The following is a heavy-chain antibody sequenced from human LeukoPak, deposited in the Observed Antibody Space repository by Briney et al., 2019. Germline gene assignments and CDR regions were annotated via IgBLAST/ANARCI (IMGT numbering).Heavy chain of an antibody. D-gene: IGHD3-22*01. CDR2: ISYDVSDT. CDR3: AKDQAPTFYYDISGSKSGFDP. V-gene: IGHV3-30*18. J-gene: IGHJ5*02. Sequence: PGGSLRLSCTASGFTFSTYGMHWVRQAPGKGLEWLAVISYDVSDTHYADSVKGRFPISRDNSKNMLHLQMDSLRTEDTAVYYCAKDQAPTFYYDISGSKSGFDPWGQGTLVTVSS. CDR1: GFTFSTYG.